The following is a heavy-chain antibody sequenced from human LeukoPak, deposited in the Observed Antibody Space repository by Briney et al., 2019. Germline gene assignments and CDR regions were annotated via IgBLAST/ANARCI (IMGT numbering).Heavy chain of an antibody. CDR2: IYYSGST. Sequence: PSETLSLTCTASGGSISSGGYYWSWIRQHPGKGLEWIGHIYYSGSTYYNPSLKSRVTISVDTSKNQFSLKLSSVTAAETAVYYCARAFLWSGYYFDYWGQGTLVTVSS. V-gene: IGHV4-31*03. CDR3: ARAFLWSGYYFDY. J-gene: IGHJ4*02. CDR1: GGSISSGGYY. D-gene: IGHD3-10*01.